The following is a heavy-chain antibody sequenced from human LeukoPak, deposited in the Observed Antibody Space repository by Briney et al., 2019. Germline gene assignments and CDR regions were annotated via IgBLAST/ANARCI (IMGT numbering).Heavy chain of an antibody. CDR1: GFTFSGSA. D-gene: IGHD3-10*01. Sequence: PGGSLRLSCAGSGFTFSGSAIHWVRQAPGKGLEWVSFISGSSSYIYYADSVKGRLTISRDNAKNSLYLQMNSLRAEDTAVYYCARGEFGSGSYHIDYWGQGTLVTVSS. V-gene: IGHV3-21*01. J-gene: IGHJ4*02. CDR3: ARGEFGSGSYHIDY. CDR2: ISGSSSYI.